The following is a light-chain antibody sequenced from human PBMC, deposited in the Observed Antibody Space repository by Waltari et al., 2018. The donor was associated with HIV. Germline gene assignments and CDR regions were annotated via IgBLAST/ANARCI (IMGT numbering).Light chain of an antibody. Sequence: QSALTQPPSASGSPGQSVTISCTGTSSDIGGYHYVSWYQQPPGKAPKLIIYEVTKRPSGLPNRFSGSKSGNTASLTVSGLQAEDEADYYCVSYAGSNTVIFGGGTKLTVL. V-gene: IGLV2-8*01. J-gene: IGLJ2*01. CDR3: VSYAGSNTVI. CDR1: SSDIGGYHY. CDR2: EVT.